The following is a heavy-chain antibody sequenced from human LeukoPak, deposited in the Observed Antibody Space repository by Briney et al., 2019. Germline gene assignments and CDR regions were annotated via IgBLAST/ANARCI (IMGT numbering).Heavy chain of an antibody. J-gene: IGHJ5*02. D-gene: IGHD3-3*01. CDR3: AIEGSGRSLDP. CDR2: IKQDGSQN. V-gene: IGHV3-7*01. CDR1: GVMLSSVS. Sequence: WWAVGPYIGERGVMLSSVSMSSVRQDPGKGLEWVANIKQDGSQNYYVDSVKGRFTISRDTARNSLHLQINSLRAEDTAMYYCAIEGSGRSLDPWGQGTLVTVSS.